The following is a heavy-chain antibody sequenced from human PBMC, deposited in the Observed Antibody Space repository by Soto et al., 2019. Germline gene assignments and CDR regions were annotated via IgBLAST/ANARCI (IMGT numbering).Heavy chain of an antibody. D-gene: IGHD6-6*01. V-gene: IGHV3-23*01. Sequence: EVQLLESGGGLVQPGGSLRLSCAASGFTFSTYAMSWVRQAPGKGLEWVSAISGTGGSTYYADSVKGRFTISRDNSKNTLYLQMNSLRAEATDVYYCAKNWDTTSSSSSHWGQGTLVTVSS. CDR1: GFTFSTYA. CDR2: ISGTGGST. CDR3: AKNWDTTSSSSSH. J-gene: IGHJ4*02.